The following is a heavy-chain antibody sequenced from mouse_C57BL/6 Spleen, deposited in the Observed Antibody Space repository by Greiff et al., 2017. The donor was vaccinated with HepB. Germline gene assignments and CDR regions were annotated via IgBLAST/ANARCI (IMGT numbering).Heavy chain of an antibody. D-gene: IGHD2-4*01. CDR1: GFNIKNTY. Sequence: VQLKESVAELVRPGASVKLSCTASGFNIKNTYMHWVKQRPEQGLEWIGRIDPANGNTKYAPKFQGKATITADTSSNTAYLPLSGLTSEDTAIYYCARDYYDYDGPPMDYWGQGTSVTVSS. CDR3: ARDYYDYDGPPMDY. CDR2: IDPANGNT. V-gene: IGHV14-3*01. J-gene: IGHJ4*01.